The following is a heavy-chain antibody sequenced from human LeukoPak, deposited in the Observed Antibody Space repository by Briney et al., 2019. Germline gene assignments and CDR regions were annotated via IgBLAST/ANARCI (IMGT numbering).Heavy chain of an antibody. J-gene: IGHJ5*02. CDR1: GGSISSYY. D-gene: IGHD3-10*01. CDR3: ARDRYYYGSGSNWFDP. Sequence: PLETLSLTCTVSGGSISSYYWSWIRQPPGKGLEWIGYIYYSGSTNYNPSLKSRVTISVDTSKSQFSLKLSSVTAADTAVYYCARDRYYYGSGSNWFDPWGQGTLVTVSS. CDR2: IYYSGST. V-gene: IGHV4-59*01.